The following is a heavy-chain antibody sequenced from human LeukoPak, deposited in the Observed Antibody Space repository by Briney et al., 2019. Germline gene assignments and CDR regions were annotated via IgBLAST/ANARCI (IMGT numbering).Heavy chain of an antibody. V-gene: IGHV6-1*01. CDR2: TYYRSKWYN. CDR1: GDSVSSNSAA. J-gene: IGHJ4*02. CDR3: AIHIASYSYGLRNPAQRKYFDY. D-gene: IGHD5-18*01. Sequence: SQTLSLTCAISGDSVSSNSAAWNWIRQSPSRGLEWLGRTYYRSKWYNDYAVSVKSRITINPDTSKNQFSLKLSSVTAADTAVYYCAIHIASYSYGLRNPAQRKYFDYWGQGTLVTVSS.